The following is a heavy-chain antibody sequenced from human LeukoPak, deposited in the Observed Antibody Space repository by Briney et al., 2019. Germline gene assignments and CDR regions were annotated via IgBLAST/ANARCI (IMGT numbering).Heavy chain of an antibody. CDR2: INPSGGST. CDR3: ARDQGSGWYTSDY. V-gene: IGHV1-46*01. J-gene: IGHJ4*02. D-gene: IGHD6-19*01. CDR1: GYTLLIYY. Sequence: GASVNVSCKASGYTLLIYYMHWVGQAPGQGLAWMGMINPSGGSTSYAQKFQGRVTMTGDTSTGTVYMELSSLRSEDTAVYYCARDQGSGWYTSDYWGQGALVTVSS.